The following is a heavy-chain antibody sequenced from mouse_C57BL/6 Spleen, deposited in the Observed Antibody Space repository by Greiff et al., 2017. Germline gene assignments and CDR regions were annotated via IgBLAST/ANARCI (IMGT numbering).Heavy chain of an antibody. V-gene: IGHV1-26*01. CDR3: ARAPDFDY. CDR2: INPNNGGT. J-gene: IGHJ2*01. CDR1: GYTFTDYY. Sequence: EVQLQPSGPELVKPGASVKISCKASGYTFTDYYMNWVKQSHGKSLEWIGDINPNNGGTSYNQKFKGKATLTVDKSSSTAYMELRSLTSEDSAVYYCARAPDFDYWGQGTTLTVSS.